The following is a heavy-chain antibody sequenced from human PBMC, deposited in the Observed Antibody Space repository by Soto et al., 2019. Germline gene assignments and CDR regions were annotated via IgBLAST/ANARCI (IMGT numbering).Heavy chain of an antibody. CDR3: ARDEGVEVPFYHDALDR. J-gene: IGHJ3*01. CDR1: GYTFSSYG. V-gene: IGHV1-18*01. D-gene: IGHD2-2*01. Sequence: QDQLLQSGAEVKKPGASVKVSCQASGYTFSSYGITWVRQAPGQGLEWVGWISAYNGNTKSAQKFQGRVTLTTDTSTSTAYMDLRSLRSDDTAVYFCARDEGVEVPFYHDALDRWGQGTLVSVSS. CDR2: ISAYNGNT.